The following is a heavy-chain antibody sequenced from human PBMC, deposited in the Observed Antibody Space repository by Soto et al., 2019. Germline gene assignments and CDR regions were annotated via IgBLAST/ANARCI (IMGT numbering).Heavy chain of an antibody. D-gene: IGHD3-9*01. CDR2: ISYDGTIK. CDR1: GFTFSTYG. J-gene: IGHJ4*02. V-gene: IGHV3-30*18. Sequence: QVQLVESGGGVVQPGRSLRLSCAASGFTFSTYGMHWVRQAPGKGLEWVAVISYDGTIKHYADSVKGRFTISRDNSRNTVFLQMDSLIGEDTAVYHCAKPPQGDWVLSGDYWGQGTLVTVSS. CDR3: AKPPQGDWVLSGDY.